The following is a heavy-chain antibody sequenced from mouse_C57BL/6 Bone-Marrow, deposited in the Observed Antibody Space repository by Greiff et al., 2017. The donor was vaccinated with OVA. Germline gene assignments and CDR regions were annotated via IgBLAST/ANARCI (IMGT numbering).Heavy chain of an antibody. D-gene: IGHD1-1*01. CDR3: ARGLRDYYGSSYDWYFDV. CDR1: GYTFTSYW. CDR2: IYPGSGST. Sequence: PPRPQLVKPGASVKMSCKASGYTFTSYWITWVKQRPGQGLEWIGDIYPGSGSTNYNEKFKSKATLTVDTSSSTAYMQLSSLTSEDSAVYYCARGLRDYYGSSYDWYFDVWGTGTTVTVSS. J-gene: IGHJ1*03. V-gene: IGHV1-55*01.